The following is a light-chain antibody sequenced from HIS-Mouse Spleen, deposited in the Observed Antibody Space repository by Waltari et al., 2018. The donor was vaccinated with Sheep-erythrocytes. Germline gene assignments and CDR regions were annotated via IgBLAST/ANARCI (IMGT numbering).Light chain of an antibody. CDR3: CSYAGSSTPWV. J-gene: IGLJ3*02. CDR1: SSDVGSYNL. V-gene: IGLV2-23*01. CDR2: EGS. Sequence: HSALTQPASVSGSPGQSITISCTGTSSDVGSYNLVSWYQQHPGKAPKPMIYEGSKRPSGVCNRFSGSKSGNTASLTISGLQAEDEADYYCCSYAGSSTPWVFGGGTKLTVL.